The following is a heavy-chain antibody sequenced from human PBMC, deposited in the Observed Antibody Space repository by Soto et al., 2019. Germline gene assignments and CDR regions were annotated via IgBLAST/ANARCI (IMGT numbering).Heavy chain of an antibody. CDR2: IYSGGST. D-gene: IGHD3-16*01. J-gene: IGHJ4*02. CDR3: ARSGSYVNGFDS. V-gene: IGHV3-53*01. CDR1: GFSVSSHF. Sequence: EVQLVESGGNLIRPGGSLRLSCAASGFSVSSHFMSWVRQAPGKGLEWVAIIYSGGSTHYADSVKGRFTISRDNSKNALHLQMTYLRADDAAVYFCARSGSYVNGFDSWGQGTLVTVSS.